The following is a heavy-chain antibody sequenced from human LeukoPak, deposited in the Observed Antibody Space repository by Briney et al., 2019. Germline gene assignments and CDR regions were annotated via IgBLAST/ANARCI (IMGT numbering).Heavy chain of an antibody. CDR2: IYYSGST. CDR1: GGSISSYY. CDR3: ARGSGYSYWFYDY. Sequence: SETLSLTCTVSGGSISSYYLTWIRQSPGKGLEWIGYIYYSGSTNYNPSLKSRVTISVDTSKNQFSLKLSSVTAADTAVYYCARGSGYSYWFYDYWGQGTLVTVSS. J-gene: IGHJ4*02. V-gene: IGHV4-59*08. D-gene: IGHD5-18*01.